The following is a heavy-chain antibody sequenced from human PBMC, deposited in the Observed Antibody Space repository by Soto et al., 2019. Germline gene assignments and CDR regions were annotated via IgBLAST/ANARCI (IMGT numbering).Heavy chain of an antibody. CDR1: GYTFTSYD. Sequence: QVQLVQAGAEVKKTGASVKVSCKPSGYTFTSYDINWVRQATGQGLEWRGWMNPNSGNTGYAQKCQGRDTMTRNTSISTAYIELSSLKSEDTAVYYGARSLYGDNVDYWGQGTLVPVSA. CDR2: MNPNSGNT. J-gene: IGHJ4*02. CDR3: ARSLYGDNVDY. V-gene: IGHV1-8*01. D-gene: IGHD4-17*01.